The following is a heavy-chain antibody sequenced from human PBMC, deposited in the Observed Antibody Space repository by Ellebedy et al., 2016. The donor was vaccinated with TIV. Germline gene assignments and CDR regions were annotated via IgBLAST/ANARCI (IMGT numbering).Heavy chain of an antibody. Sequence: GGSLRLSXTASGFSFGDSALSWFRQVPGKGLEWISFIRTLTYGGTTEHAASVKGRFTLSRDGSRSVAYLQMSSLKPEDTAVYYCTKSVEGATHFDYWGQGTLVTVSS. CDR2: IRTLTYGGTT. CDR3: TKSVEGATHFDY. CDR1: GFSFGDSA. J-gene: IGHJ4*02. V-gene: IGHV3-49*01. D-gene: IGHD1-26*01.